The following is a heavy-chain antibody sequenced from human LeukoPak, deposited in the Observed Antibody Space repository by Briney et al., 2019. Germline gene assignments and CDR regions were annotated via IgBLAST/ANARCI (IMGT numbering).Heavy chain of an antibody. CDR1: GFTFSSCG. CDR2: ISYDGSNK. CDR3: AKVGATWGVQGIDY. Sequence: PGRSLRLSCAASGFTFSSCGMHWVRQAPGKGLEWVAVISYDGSNKYYADSVKGRFTISRDNSKNTLYLQMNSLRAEDTAVYYCAKVGATWGVQGIDYWGQGTLVTVSS. V-gene: IGHV3-30*18. J-gene: IGHJ4*02. D-gene: IGHD1-26*01.